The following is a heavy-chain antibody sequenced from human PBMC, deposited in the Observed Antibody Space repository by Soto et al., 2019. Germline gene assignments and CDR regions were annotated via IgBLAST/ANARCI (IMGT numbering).Heavy chain of an antibody. V-gene: IGHV1-69*01. CDR1: GGTFSSSA. J-gene: IGHJ2*01. CDR2: IIPIFGTA. D-gene: IGHD2-2*01. Sequence: QVQLVQSGAEVKKPGSSVKVSCKASGGTFSSSAISWVRQAPGQVLEWMGWIIPIFGTANYAQKFQGRVTITADESTSTAYMELSSLRSEDTAVYYCARHSRYCSSTSCFMGYFDLWGRGTLVTVSS. CDR3: ARHSRYCSSTSCFMGYFDL.